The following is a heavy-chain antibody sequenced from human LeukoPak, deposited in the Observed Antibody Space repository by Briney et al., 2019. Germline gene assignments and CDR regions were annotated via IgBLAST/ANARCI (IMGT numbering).Heavy chain of an antibody. CDR1: GYTFTSYD. J-gene: IGHJ4*02. D-gene: IGHD5-18*01. CDR2: MNPNSGNT. Sequence: ASVKVSCKASGYTFTSYDINRVRQATGQGLEWMGWMNPNSGNTDYAQKFQGRVTMTEDTSTDTAYMELSSLRSEDTAVYYCARDLSGVAGYTYGRGIDYWGQGTLVAVSS. CDR3: ARDLSGVAGYTYGRGIDY. V-gene: IGHV1-8*01.